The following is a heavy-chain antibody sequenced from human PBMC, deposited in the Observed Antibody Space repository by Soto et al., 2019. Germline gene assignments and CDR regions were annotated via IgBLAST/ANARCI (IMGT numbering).Heavy chain of an antibody. Sequence: GGSVRLSCATSGFTSSDYYMGWIRQAPGKGLEWVSYIGTRGNTKYYADSVRGRFTISRDNAKNSLYLQMSSLRADDTAVYYCARDGTEYYGEYYDYWGQGIPGTSPQ. CDR3: ARDGTEYYGEYYDY. V-gene: IGHV3-11*01. CDR1: GFTSSDYY. D-gene: IGHD4-17*01. J-gene: IGHJ4*02. CDR2: IGTRGNTK.